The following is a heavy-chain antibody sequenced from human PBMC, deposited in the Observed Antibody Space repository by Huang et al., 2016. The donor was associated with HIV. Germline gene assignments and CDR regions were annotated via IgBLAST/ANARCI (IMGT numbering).Heavy chain of an antibody. CDR1: GYTFTNCD. J-gene: IGHJ4*02. D-gene: IGHD1-26*01. V-gene: IGHV1-8*03. CDR2: MNPNSGNT. CDR3: ARDEGSGSPDY. Sequence: QVQLVQSGAEVKKPGASVMVSCKASGYTFTNCDINWVRQDTVQGREWMGWMNPNSGNTGYAQKFQGRVTITSNTSISTAYMELSSLRAEDTAVYYCARDEGSGSPDYWGQGTLVTVSS.